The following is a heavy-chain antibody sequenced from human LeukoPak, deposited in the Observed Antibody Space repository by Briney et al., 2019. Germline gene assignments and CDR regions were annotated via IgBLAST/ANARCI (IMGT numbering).Heavy chain of an antibody. CDR2: IIPILGIA. J-gene: IGHJ4*02. CDR1: GGTFSSYA. CDR3: AKEGNSNPTDY. D-gene: IGHD4-11*01. V-gene: IGHV1-69*04. Sequence: SVKVSCKASGGTFSSYAISWVRQAPGQGLEWMGRIIPILGIANYAQKFQGRVTITADKSTSTAYMELSSLRSEDTAVYYCAKEGNSNPTDYWGQGTLVTVSS.